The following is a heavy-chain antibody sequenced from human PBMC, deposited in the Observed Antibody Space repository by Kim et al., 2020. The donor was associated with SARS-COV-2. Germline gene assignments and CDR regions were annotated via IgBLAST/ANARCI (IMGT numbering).Heavy chain of an antibody. D-gene: IGHD3-10*01. CDR1: GGSFSGYY. CDR3: ARVRVETRGQGGMDV. V-gene: IGHV4-34*01. Sequence: SETLSLTCAVYGGSFSGYYWSWIRQPPGKGLEWIGEINHSGSTNYNPSLKSLVTISVDTSKNQFSLKLSSVTAADTAVYYCARVRVETRGQGGMDVWGQGTTVTVSS. J-gene: IGHJ6*02. CDR2: INHSGST.